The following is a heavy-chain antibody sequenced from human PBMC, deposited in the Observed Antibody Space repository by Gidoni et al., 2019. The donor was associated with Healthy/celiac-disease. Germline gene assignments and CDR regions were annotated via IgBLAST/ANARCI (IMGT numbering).Heavy chain of an antibody. V-gene: IGHV3-30*18. D-gene: IGHD2-15*01. CDR2: ISYDGSNK. J-gene: IGHJ4*02. Sequence: QVQLVESGGGVVQPGRSLRLSCAASGLTFRRYGMHWVRQAPGKGLEWVAVISYDGSNKYYADSVKGRFTISRDNSKNTLYLQMNSLRAEDTAVYYCAKAGYCSGGSCWGLDYWGQGTLVTVSS. CDR1: GLTFRRYG. CDR3: AKAGYCSGGSCWGLDY.